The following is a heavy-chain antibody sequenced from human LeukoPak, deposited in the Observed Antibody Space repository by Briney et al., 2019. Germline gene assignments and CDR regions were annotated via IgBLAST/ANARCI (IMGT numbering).Heavy chain of an antibody. J-gene: IGHJ4*02. CDR2: INSDGSST. D-gene: IGHD3-10*01. CDR3: ARGPPYGSGSYYPGDY. Sequence: PGGSLRLSCAASGFTFSSHWMHWVRRAPGKGLVWVSRINSDGSSTSYADSVKGRFTISRDNAKNTLYLQMNSLRAEDTAVYYCARGPPYGSGSYYPGDYWGQGTLVTVSS. V-gene: IGHV3-74*01. CDR1: GFTFSSHW.